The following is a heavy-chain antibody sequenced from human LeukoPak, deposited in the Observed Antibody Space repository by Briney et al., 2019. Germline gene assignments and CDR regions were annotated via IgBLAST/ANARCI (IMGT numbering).Heavy chain of an antibody. D-gene: IGHD6-13*01. Sequence: GGSLRLSCAAPGFTFGSYNMNWVRQAPGKGVEWVSSISSSSSYIYYADSVKGRFTISRDNAKNSLYLQMNSLRAEDTAVYYCARDKIAAAGTDNYYGLDVWGQGTTVTVSS. CDR3: ARDKIAAAGTDNYYGLDV. CDR2: ISSSSSYI. CDR1: GFTFGSYN. V-gene: IGHV3-21*01. J-gene: IGHJ6*02.